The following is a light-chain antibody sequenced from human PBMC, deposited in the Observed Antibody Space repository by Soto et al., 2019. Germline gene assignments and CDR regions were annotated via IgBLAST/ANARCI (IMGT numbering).Light chain of an antibody. J-gene: IGKJ1*01. CDR3: QQRSNWPPT. V-gene: IGKV3D-20*02. CDR2: GAS. Sequence: EIVLTQSPGTLSLSPGERATLSCRASQSVTSSYLAWYQQKPGQAPRLLIYGASSRATGIPDRFSGSGSGTDFTLTISSLEPEDFAVYYCQQRSNWPPTFGQGTKGDIK. CDR1: QSVTSSY.